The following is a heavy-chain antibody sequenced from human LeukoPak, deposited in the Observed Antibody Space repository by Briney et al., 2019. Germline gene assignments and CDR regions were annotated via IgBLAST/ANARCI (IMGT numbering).Heavy chain of an antibody. D-gene: IGHD3-9*01. V-gene: IGHV3-21*06. J-gene: IGHJ3*02. CDR3: ARDTYDILTGYYKWAFDI. CDR1: GFTFSSYT. CDR2: ISSSSSYI. Sequence: KPGGSLRLSCAASGFTFSSYTMNWVRQAPGKGLEWVSSISSSSSYIYYADSVKGRFTISRDNAKSSLYLQMNSLRAEDTAVYYCARDTYDILTGYYKWAFDIWGQGTMVTVSS.